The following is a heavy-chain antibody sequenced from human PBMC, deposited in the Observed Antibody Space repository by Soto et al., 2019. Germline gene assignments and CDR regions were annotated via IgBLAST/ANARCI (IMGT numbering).Heavy chain of an antibody. V-gene: IGHV3-30*18. J-gene: IGHJ3*02. D-gene: IGHD3-22*01. Sequence: GGSLRLSCAASGFTFSSYGMHWVRQAPGKGLEWVAVISYDGSNKYYADSVKGRFTISRDNSKNTLYLQMNSLRAEDTAVYYCAKVAYGDLVVVITGAFDIWGQGTMVTVSS. CDR1: GFTFSSYG. CDR2: ISYDGSNK. CDR3: AKVAYGDLVVVITGAFDI.